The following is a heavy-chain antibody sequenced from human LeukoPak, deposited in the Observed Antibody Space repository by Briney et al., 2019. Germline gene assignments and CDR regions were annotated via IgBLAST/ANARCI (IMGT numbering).Heavy chain of an antibody. Sequence: ASLKVSCKASGYTFTNYGISWVRQALGQGLEWMGWISAYNGNTDYAQKFQGRVTMTADTSTNTAYMELRSLTSDDSAVYYCARDRSNSDIWGQGTMVSVSS. V-gene: IGHV1-18*01. CDR1: GYTFTNYG. CDR3: ARDRSNSDI. J-gene: IGHJ3*02. CDR2: ISAYNGNT. D-gene: IGHD4-23*01.